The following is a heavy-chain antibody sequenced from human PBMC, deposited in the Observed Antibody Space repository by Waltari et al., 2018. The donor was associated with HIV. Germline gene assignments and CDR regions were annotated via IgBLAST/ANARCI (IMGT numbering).Heavy chain of an antibody. CDR2: INPLCGEA. J-gene: IGHJ6*02. Sequence: QVQLVQSGAEVKKPGSSVKVSCKASGGTVSSSDISWVRQATGQGLEGMGGINPLCGEASYAQKFQGRLTITADESTSTAYMELSSLRSEDTAVYYCARVPDRSGYQRYAMDVWGQGTTVTVS. D-gene: IGHD3-22*01. CDR3: ARVPDRSGYQRYAMDV. CDR1: GGTVSSSD. V-gene: IGHV1-69*01.